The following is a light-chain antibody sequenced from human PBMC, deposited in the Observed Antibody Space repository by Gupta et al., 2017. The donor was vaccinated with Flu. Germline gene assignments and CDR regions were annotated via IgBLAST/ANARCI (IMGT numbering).Light chain of an antibody. CDR2: DAS. Sequence: SAPLSLAQWETSILFFRASRSVSSYVASYQQKPGQAPRLLIDDASNRATGIPARCSGSGSGADCTLTISSLEPEDFAVYYCQQRRSWPITCGQGTRLEIK. J-gene: IGKJ5*01. CDR3: QQRRSWPIT. V-gene: IGKV3-11*01. CDR1: RSVSSY.